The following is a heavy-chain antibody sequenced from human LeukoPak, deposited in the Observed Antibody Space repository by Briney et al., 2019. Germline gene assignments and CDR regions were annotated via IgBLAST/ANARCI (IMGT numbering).Heavy chain of an antibody. CDR2: VYTGGST. CDR3: ARDWQYSDSSGYYSYYMDV. V-gene: IGHV4-4*07. D-gene: IGHD3-22*01. Sequence: PSETLSLTCSVSGGSISSYYWSWIRQPAGKGLEWIGRVYTGGSTNYNPSLKSRVTMSVDTSNNQSSLKLSSVTAADTAVYYCARDWQYSDSSGYYSYYMDVWGKGTAVTVSS. J-gene: IGHJ6*03. CDR1: GGSISSYY.